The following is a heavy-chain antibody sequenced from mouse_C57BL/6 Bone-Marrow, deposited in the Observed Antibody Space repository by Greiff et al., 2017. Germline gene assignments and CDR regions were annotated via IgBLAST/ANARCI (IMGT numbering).Heavy chain of an antibody. D-gene: IGHD1-1*01. Sequence: VQLQQSGAELARPGASVKLSCKASGYTFTSYGISWVKQRTGQGLEWIGEIYPRSGNTYYNEKFKGKATLTADKSSRTAYMELRSLTSEDSAVYFCARWGPLRFLFAYWGQGTLVTVSA. J-gene: IGHJ3*01. V-gene: IGHV1-81*01. CDR3: ARWGPLRFLFAY. CDR2: IYPRSGNT. CDR1: GYTFTSYG.